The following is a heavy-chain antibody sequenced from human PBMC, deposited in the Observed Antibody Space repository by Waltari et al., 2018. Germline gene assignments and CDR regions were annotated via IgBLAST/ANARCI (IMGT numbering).Heavy chain of an antibody. CDR1: GGSFSGYY. CDR2: INHSGST. Sequence: QVQLQQWGAGLLKPSETLSLTCAVSGGSFSGYYWRWIRQPPGKGLEWIGEINHSGSTNYNPALKSRVTISVDTSKNQFSLKLSSVTAADTAVYYCARGGAIAAAGTLFYYWGQGTLVTVSS. CDR3: ARGGAIAAAGTLFYY. J-gene: IGHJ4*02. D-gene: IGHD6-13*01. V-gene: IGHV4-34*01.